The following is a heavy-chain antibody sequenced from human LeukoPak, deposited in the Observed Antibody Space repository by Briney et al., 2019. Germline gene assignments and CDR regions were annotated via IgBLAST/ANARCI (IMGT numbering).Heavy chain of an antibody. J-gene: IGHJ6*02. CDR2: ISAYNGDT. V-gene: IGHV1-18*01. Sequence: GGAVKVSCKASGYTFRSYGFSWVRQAPGQGLEWIGWISAYNGDTKYAQKFQGRVTMTRDTSKTTAYMELRSLRSDDTAVYYCARRQYCSSTSCSENFYSYYGMDVWGLGTTVTVSS. D-gene: IGHD2-2*01. CDR3: ARRQYCSSTSCSENFYSYYGMDV. CDR1: GYTFRSYG.